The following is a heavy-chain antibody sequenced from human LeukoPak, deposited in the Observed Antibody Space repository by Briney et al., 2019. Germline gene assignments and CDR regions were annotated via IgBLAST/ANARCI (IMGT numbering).Heavy chain of an antibody. V-gene: IGHV4-59*01. Sequence: SETLSLTCTVSGGSISSYYWSWIRQPPGKGLEWIGYISESGRTKSNPSLKSRVTISVDTSKNQFSLKLSSVTAADTAVYYCARVYCSDGSCSRLDYWGQGTLVTVSS. J-gene: IGHJ4*02. CDR2: ISESGRT. CDR3: ARVYCSDGSCSRLDY. D-gene: IGHD2-15*01. CDR1: GGSISSYY.